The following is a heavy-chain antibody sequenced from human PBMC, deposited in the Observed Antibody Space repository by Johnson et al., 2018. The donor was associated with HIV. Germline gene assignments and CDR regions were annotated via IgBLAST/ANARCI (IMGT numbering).Heavy chain of an antibody. J-gene: IGHJ3*02. V-gene: IGHV3-7*01. CDR1: GFTFSSYW. Sequence: VQLVESGGGLVQPGGSLRLSCAASGFTFSSYWMSWVRQAPGKGLEWVANIKQDGSEKYYVDSVKGRFTISRDNAKNSLYLQMNSLRAEDTAVYYCASDRLRGSDYVGNAFDIWGQGTMVTVSS. CDR2: IKQDGSEK. CDR3: ASDRLRGSDYVGNAFDI. D-gene: IGHD1-26*01.